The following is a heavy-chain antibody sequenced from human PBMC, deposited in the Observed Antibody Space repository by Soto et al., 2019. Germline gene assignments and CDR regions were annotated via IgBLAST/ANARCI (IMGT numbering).Heavy chain of an antibody. D-gene: IGHD2-15*01. CDR2: IWYDGSNK. Sequence: QVQLVESGGGVVQPGRSLRLSCAASGFTFSSYGMHWVRQAPGKGLEWVAVIWYDGSNKYYADSVKGRFTISRDNSKNTLYLQMNSLRAEDTAVYYCARDPSLYCSGGSCYSPSSAQGYYFDYWGQGTLVTVSS. J-gene: IGHJ4*02. V-gene: IGHV3-33*01. CDR1: GFTFSSYG. CDR3: ARDPSLYCSGGSCYSPSSAQGYYFDY.